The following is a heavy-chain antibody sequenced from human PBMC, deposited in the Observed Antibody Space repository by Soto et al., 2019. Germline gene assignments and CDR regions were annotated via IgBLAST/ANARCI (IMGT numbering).Heavy chain of an antibody. CDR2: INHSGST. CDR1: GGSFSGYY. D-gene: IGHD6-19*01. CDR3: ARGPKYSSGWYPGREPTNDAFDI. Sequence: QVQLQQWGAGLLKPSETLSLTCAVYGGSFSGYYWSWIRQPPGKGLEWIGKINHSGSTNYNPSLKNRVTIAVDTSKNQFSLKLSSVTAADTAVYYCARGPKYSSGWYPGREPTNDAFDIWGQGTMVTVSS. J-gene: IGHJ3*02. V-gene: IGHV4-34*01.